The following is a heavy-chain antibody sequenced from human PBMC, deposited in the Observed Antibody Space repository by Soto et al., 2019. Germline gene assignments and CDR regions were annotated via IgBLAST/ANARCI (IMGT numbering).Heavy chain of an antibody. V-gene: IGHV3-53*01. Sequence: ETLSLTCTVSGGSITSLSFCWGWIRQPPGKGLEWVSTITGGNTYYAASVKGRFTISRDNYKNTLYLQMSSLRAEDTALYYCAKDKERGGYDSDFDSWGQGTLVTVSS. CDR2: ITGGNT. CDR3: AKDKERGGYDSDFDS. J-gene: IGHJ4*02. D-gene: IGHD3-3*01. CDR1: GGSITSLSFC.